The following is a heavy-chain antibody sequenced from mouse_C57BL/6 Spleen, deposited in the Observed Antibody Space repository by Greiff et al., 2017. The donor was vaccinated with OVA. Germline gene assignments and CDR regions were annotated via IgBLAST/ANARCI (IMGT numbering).Heavy chain of an antibody. CDR3: ARLYYGSVDY. CDR2: IRNKANGYTT. J-gene: IGHJ2*01. Sequence: DVKLEESGGGLVQPGGSLSLSCAASGFTFTDYYMSWVRQPPGKALEWLGFIRNKANGYTTEYSASVKGRFTISRDNSQSILYLQMNALRAEDSATYYCARLYYGSVDYWGQGTTLTVSS. D-gene: IGHD1-1*01. CDR1: GFTFTDYY. V-gene: IGHV7-3*01.